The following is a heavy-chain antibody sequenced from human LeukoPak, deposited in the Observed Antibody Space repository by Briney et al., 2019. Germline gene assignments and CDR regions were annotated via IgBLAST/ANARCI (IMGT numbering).Heavy chain of an antibody. CDR2: ISGGSDST. J-gene: IGHJ3*02. D-gene: IGHD3-9*01. Sequence: PGGSLRLSCVASGFTFGTYAMRWVRQAPGKGPEWVSTISGGSDSTYYADSVKGRFTVSRDNSRDTLFLQMDSLRAEDTAVYYCAKYDIVTFDAFDIWGRGTRVTVSA. CDR3: AKYDIVTFDAFDI. V-gene: IGHV3-23*01. CDR1: GFTFGTYA.